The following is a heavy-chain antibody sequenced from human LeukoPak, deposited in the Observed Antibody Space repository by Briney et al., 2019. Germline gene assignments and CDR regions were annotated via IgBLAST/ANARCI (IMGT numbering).Heavy chain of an antibody. CDR3: ARRHYDFWSGYPNWFDP. J-gene: IGHJ5*02. CDR1: GYSFTSYW. CDR2: IYPGDSDT. D-gene: IGHD3-3*01. Sequence: GESLQISCQGSGYSFTSYWIGWVRQMPGKGLEWMGIIYPGDSDTRYSPSFQGQVTISADKSISTAYLQWSSLKASDTAMYYCARRHYDFWSGYPNWFDPWGQGTLVTVSS. V-gene: IGHV5-51*01.